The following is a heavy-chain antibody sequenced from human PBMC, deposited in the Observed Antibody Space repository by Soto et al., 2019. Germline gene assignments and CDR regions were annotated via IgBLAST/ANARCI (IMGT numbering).Heavy chain of an antibody. CDR3: TTGTMVRGVTPFPYYFDY. D-gene: IGHD3-10*01. J-gene: IGHJ4*02. V-gene: IGHV3-15*07. CDR1: GFTFSNAW. CDR2: IKSKTDGGTT. Sequence: EVQLVESGGGLVKPGGSLRLSCAASGFTFSNAWMNWVRQAPGKGLEWVGRIKSKTDGGTTDYAAPVKGRFTISRDESKNTLYLQMNSLKTEDTAVYYCTTGTMVRGVTPFPYYFDYWGQGTLVTVSS.